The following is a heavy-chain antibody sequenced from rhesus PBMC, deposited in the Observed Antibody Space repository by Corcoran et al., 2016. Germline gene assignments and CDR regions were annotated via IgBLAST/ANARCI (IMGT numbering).Heavy chain of an antibody. CDR1: GFTFSSYD. D-gene: IGHD3-9*01. Sequence: EVQLVESGGGLVQPGGSLRLSCAASGFTFSSYDMSWFRQAPGKGLEWVSYTCSTGKTIYYADSVKRRFTSSRDNAKNSLSLQMSSLRAEDTAVYYCTRVFPIYEDDYGYYPSPIFDYWGQGVLVTVSS. V-gene: IGHV3-136*01. CDR3: TRVFPIYEDDYGYYPSPIFDY. CDR2: TCSTGKTI. J-gene: IGHJ4*01.